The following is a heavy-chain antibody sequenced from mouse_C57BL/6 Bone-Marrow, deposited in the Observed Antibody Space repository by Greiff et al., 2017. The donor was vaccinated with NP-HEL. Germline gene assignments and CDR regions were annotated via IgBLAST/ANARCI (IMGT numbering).Heavy chain of an antibody. CDR2: IYPGSGNT. CDR3: GRGRGNYRYYYAMGY. CDR1: GYSFTSYY. D-gene: IGHD2-1*01. V-gene: IGHV1-66*01. J-gene: IGHJ4*01. Sequence: VQREESGPELVKPGASVKISCKASGYSFTSYYIHWVKQRPGQGLEWIGWIYPGSGNTKYNEKFKGKATLTADTSSSTAYMQLSSLTSEDSAVYYFGRGRGNYRYYYAMGYWGQGTSVTVSS.